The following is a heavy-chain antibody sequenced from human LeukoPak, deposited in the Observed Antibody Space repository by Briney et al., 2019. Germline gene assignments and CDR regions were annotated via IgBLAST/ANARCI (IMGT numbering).Heavy chain of an antibody. D-gene: IGHD3-22*01. CDR3: ASGGIYDSSGYYY. Sequence: SETLSLTCAVYGGSFSGYYWSWIRQPPGKGLEWIGEINHSGSTNYNPCLKSRVTISVDTSKNQFSLKLSSVTAADTAVYYCASGGIYDSSGYYYWGQGTLVTVSS. CDR1: GGSFSGYY. CDR2: INHSGST. V-gene: IGHV4-34*01. J-gene: IGHJ4*02.